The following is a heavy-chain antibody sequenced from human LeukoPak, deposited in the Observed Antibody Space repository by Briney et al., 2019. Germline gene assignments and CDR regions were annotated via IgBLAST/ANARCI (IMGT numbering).Heavy chain of an antibody. J-gene: IGHJ5*02. Sequence: SETLSLTCAVYGGSFSGYYWSWIRQPAGKGLEWIGRIYTSGSTNYNPSLKSRVTISVDTSKNQFSLKLSSVTAADTAVYYCARDDSYYDFWSGYSGNWFDPWGQGTLVTVSS. D-gene: IGHD3-3*01. V-gene: IGHV4-4*07. CDR1: GGSFSGYY. CDR3: ARDDSYYDFWSGYSGNWFDP. CDR2: IYTSGST.